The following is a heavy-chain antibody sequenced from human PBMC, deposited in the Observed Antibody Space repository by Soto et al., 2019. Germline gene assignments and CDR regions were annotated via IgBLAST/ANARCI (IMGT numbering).Heavy chain of an antibody. CDR2: VYYTGST. V-gene: IGHV4-59*01. CDR3: ARSVAVPGAHIDY. J-gene: IGHJ4*02. CDR1: GGSISGSY. Sequence: TLSLTCSASGGSISGSYWSWIRQSPGKGLEWLGYVYYTGSTNYSPSLRSRVSISVDTSKNEFSLRLSSVTAADTAVYFCARSVAVPGAHIDYWGQGTQVTVSS. D-gene: IGHD6-19*01.